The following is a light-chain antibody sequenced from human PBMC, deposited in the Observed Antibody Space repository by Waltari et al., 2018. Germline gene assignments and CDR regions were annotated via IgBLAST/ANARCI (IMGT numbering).Light chain of an antibody. CDR1: SSDVGGYNY. J-gene: IGLJ2*01. CDR2: DVT. CDR3: ASYTSTRTVV. Sequence: QSALTQPASVSGSPGQSITISCSGTSSDVGGYNYVSWYQQHPGNAPKLIIFDVTRWPSGVSNHFAGSKSGNTASLTIFGLQAEDEADYYCASYTSTRTVVFGGGTRVTVL. V-gene: IGLV2-14*03.